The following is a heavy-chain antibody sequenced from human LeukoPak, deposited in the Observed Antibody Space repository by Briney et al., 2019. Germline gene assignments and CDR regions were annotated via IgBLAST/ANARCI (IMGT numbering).Heavy chain of an antibody. CDR3: AKDGDAVAGIDPYYFDY. D-gene: IGHD6-19*01. V-gene: IGHV3-23*01. J-gene: IGHJ4*02. CDR1: GFTFSSYA. Sequence: GGSLRLSCAASGFTFSSYAMSWVRQAPGKGLELVSAIGGSGGSTYYADSVKGRFTISRDNSKNTLYLQMNSLRAEDTAVYYCAKDGDAVAGIDPYYFDYWGQRTLVTVSS. CDR2: IGGSGGST.